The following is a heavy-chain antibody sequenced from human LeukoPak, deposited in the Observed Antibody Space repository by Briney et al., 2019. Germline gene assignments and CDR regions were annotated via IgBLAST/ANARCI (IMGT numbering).Heavy chain of an antibody. CDR1: GFTFDDYT. J-gene: IGHJ3*02. CDR2: ISWDGGST. D-gene: IGHD3-16*01. CDR3: ARVGALVDAFDI. Sequence: GGSLRLSCAASGFTFDDYTMHWVRQAPGKGLEWVSVISWDGGSTYYGDSVKGRFTISRENAKNSLYLQMNSLRAGDTAVYYCARVGALVDAFDIWGQGTMVTVSS. V-gene: IGHV3-43*01.